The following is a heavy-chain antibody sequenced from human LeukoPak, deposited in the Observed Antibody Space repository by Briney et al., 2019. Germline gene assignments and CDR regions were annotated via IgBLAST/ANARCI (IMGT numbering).Heavy chain of an antibody. CDR1: GYSFTTYW. CDR3: ARQFRDSSGYYSYYFDY. CDR2: IYPGDSDT. J-gene: IGHJ4*02. D-gene: IGHD3-22*01. Sequence: GESLKISCKGSGYSFTTYWIGWVRQMPGRVLEWLGIIYPGDSDTRYSPSFQGQVTISADKSISTAYLQWSSLKASGTAMYYCARQFRDSSGYYSYYFDYWGQGTLVTVSS. V-gene: IGHV5-51*01.